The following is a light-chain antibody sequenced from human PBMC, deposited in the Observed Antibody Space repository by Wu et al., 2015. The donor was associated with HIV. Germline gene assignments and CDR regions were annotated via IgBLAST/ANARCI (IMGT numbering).Light chain of an antibody. CDR3: QQFNNYPRT. J-gene: IGKJ1*01. Sequence: GDRVTVTCRARSGQLARALAWYQXKPGKAPELLIYDASSLESGVPSRFSGSGSGTDFTLTISSLQPGDFATYYCQQFNNYPRTFGQGTKVEIK. V-gene: IGKV1D-13*01. CDR2: DAS. CDR1: GQLARA.